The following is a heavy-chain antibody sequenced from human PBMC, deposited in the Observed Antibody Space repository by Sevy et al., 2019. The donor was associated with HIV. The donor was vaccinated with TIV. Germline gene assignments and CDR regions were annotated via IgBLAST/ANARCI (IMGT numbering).Heavy chain of an antibody. CDR2: IRSKANSYAT. CDR3: TRSTGYCSGGSCYRWDFDY. Sequence: GGSLRLSCAASGFTFSGSAMHWVRQASGKGLERVGRIRSKANSYATAYAASVKGRFTISRDDSKNTAYLQMNSLKTEDTAVYYCTRSTGYCSGGSCYRWDFDYWGQGTLVTVSS. J-gene: IGHJ4*02. V-gene: IGHV3-73*01. CDR1: GFTFSGSA. D-gene: IGHD2-15*01.